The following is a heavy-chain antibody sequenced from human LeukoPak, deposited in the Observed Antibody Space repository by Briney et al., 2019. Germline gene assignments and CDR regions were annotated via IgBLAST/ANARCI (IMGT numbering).Heavy chain of an antibody. CDR1: GASVSSGGSS. CDR3: ARDSYGLGSNYFDP. D-gene: IGHD3-10*01. Sequence: PSQTLSLTCAVTGASVSSGGSSWAWIRQPPGKGLEWIGYIYLIVNTFYNPSLQSRVTISVDRAKNQVSLRLTSVTAADTAVYYCARDSYGLGSNYFDPWGQGTQVTVSS. J-gene: IGHJ5*02. CDR2: IYLIVNT. V-gene: IGHV4-30-2*01.